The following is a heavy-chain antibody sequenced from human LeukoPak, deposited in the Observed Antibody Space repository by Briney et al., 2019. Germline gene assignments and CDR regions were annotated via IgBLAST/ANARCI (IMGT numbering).Heavy chain of an antibody. CDR1: GFTFSSYG. J-gene: IGHJ4*02. Sequence: GGSLRLSCAASGFTFSSYGMHWVRQAPGKGLEWVAFIRYDGSNKYYADSVKGRFTISRDNSKNTLYLQMNSLRAEDTAVYYCAKDMGIAKWFGEFFDYWGQGTLVTVSS. D-gene: IGHD3-10*01. V-gene: IGHV3-30*02. CDR3: AKDMGIAKWFGEFFDY. CDR2: IRYDGSNK.